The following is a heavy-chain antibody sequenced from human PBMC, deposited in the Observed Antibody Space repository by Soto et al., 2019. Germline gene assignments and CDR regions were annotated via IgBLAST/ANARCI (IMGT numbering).Heavy chain of an antibody. CDR1: GYTFTGYY. CDR3: ASTQNYGDYESIDY. CDR2: INPNSGGT. Sequence: ASVKVSCKASGYTFTGYYMHWVRQAPGQGLEWMGWINPNSGGTNYAQKFQGRVTMTRDTSISTAYMELSRLRSDDTAVYYCASTQNYGDYESIDYWGQGTLVTAPQ. D-gene: IGHD4-17*01. V-gene: IGHV1-2*02. J-gene: IGHJ4*02.